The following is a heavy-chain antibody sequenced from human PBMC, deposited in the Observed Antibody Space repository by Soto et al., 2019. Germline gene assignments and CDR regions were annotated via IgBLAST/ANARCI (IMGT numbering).Heavy chain of an antibody. CDR2: INPNSGGT. CDR3: ARFLDVFSTVPPPGRDY. D-gene: IGHD4-17*01. J-gene: IGHJ4*02. Sequence: GASVKVSCKASGYTFTGYYMHWVRQAPGQGLEWMGWINPNSGGTNYAQKFQGRVTMTRDTSISTAYMELSRLRSDDTAVYYCARFLDVFSTVPPPGRDYWGQGTLVTVSS. V-gene: IGHV1-2*02. CDR1: GYTFTGYY.